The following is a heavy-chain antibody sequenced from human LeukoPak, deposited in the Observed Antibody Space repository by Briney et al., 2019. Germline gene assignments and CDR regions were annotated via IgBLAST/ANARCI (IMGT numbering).Heavy chain of an antibody. V-gene: IGHV3-23*01. J-gene: IGHJ4*02. CDR1: GFTFSSYS. Sequence: GGSLRLSCAASGFTFSSYSMSWVRQAPGEGLEWVSAISGSGGSTYYADSVKGRFTISRDNSKNTLYLQMNSLRAEDTAVYYCAKDWGLEWLLLHRGQGTLVTVSS. CDR2: ISGSGGST. CDR3: AKDWGLEWLLLH. D-gene: IGHD3-22*01.